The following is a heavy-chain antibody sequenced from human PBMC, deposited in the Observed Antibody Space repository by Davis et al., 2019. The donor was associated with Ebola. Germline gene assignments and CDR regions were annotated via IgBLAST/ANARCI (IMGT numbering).Heavy chain of an antibody. CDR1: GFTFDDYA. V-gene: IGHV3-9*01. D-gene: IGHD6-6*01. J-gene: IGHJ6*04. Sequence: GGSLRLSCAASGFTFDDYAMHWVRQAPGKGLEWVSSISWNSANIGYADSVKGRFTISRDNAKNSLFLQMNSLRAEDTALYYCAKDSSSSSNYYYGMDVWGKGTTVTVSS. CDR3: AKDSSSSSNYYYGMDV. CDR2: ISWNSANI.